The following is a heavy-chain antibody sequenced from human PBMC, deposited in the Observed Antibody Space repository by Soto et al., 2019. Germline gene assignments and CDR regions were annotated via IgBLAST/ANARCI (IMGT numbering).Heavy chain of an antibody. J-gene: IGHJ4*02. CDR3: TWRSGEYYDY. Sequence: EVQLLESGGDLVQPGGSLRLSCAAPGFTFTSNGMSWVRQAPGKGLQWVSGISGSDGVTYYADSVKGRFTLARDTSKNTLCLQMNSLRAEDAAVYYCTWRSGEYYDYWGLGTLVTVSS. D-gene: IGHD3-22*01. CDR2: ISGSDGVT. V-gene: IGHV3-23*01. CDR1: GFTFTSNG.